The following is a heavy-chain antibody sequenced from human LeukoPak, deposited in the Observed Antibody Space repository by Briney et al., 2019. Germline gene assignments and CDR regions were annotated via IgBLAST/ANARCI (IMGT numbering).Heavy chain of an antibody. V-gene: IGHV1-69*04. CDR2: IIPVLGVS. CDR3: ARYLIAAAGTHPWFDP. J-gene: IGHJ5*02. D-gene: IGHD6-13*01. CDR1: GDTFSNNV. Sequence: SVKVSCKASGDTFSNNVITWVRLAPGQGLEWMGRIIPVLGVSNFARKFQGRVTMTRDTSTSTVYMELSSLRSEDTAVYYCARYLIAAAGTHPWFDPWGQGTLVTVSS.